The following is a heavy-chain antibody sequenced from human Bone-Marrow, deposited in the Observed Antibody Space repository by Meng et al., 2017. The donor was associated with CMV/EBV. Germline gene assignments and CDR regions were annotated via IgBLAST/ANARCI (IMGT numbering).Heavy chain of an antibody. D-gene: IGHD3-3*01. J-gene: IGHJ4*02. Sequence: ASVKVSCKASGYTFTSYYMHWVRQAPGQGLEWMGIINPSGGSTSYAQKFQGRVTMTRDTSTSTVYMELSSLRSEDTAVYYCARSRRRDFWSGPAGDWGQGKRVNGAS. CDR3: ARSRRRDFWSGPAGD. V-gene: IGHV1-46*01. CDR1: GYTFTSYY. CDR2: INPSGGST.